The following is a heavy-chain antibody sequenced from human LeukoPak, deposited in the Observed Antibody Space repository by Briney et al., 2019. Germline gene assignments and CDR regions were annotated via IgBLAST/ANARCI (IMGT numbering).Heavy chain of an antibody. V-gene: IGHV1-18*01. Sequence: ASVKVSCKASGYTFTSYGISWVRQAPGQGLEWMGWISAYNGNTDYAQKLQGRVTMTTDTSTSTAYMELRSLRSDDTAVYYCAREGGYYYDSSGYREEDYWGQGTLVTVSS. CDR1: GYTFTSYG. CDR3: AREGGYYYDSSGYREEDY. CDR2: ISAYNGNT. D-gene: IGHD3-22*01. J-gene: IGHJ4*02.